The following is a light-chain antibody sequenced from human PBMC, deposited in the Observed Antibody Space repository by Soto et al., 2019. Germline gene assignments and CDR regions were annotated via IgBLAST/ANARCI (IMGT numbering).Light chain of an antibody. CDR3: SSYTVTSTRV. CDR2: EVS. V-gene: IGLV2-14*01. CDR1: SSDVGDYNY. Sequence: QSALTQPPSASGSPGQSVTISCTGTSSDVGDYNYVSWYQQHPGKAPKLIIYEVSNRPSGVSDRFSGSKSGNTASLTISGLQPEDEADYYCSSYTVTSTRVFGGGTKLTVL. J-gene: IGLJ3*02.